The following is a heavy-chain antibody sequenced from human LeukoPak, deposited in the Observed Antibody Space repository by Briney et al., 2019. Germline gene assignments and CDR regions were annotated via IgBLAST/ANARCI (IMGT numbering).Heavy chain of an antibody. CDR1: GGSFSGYY. J-gene: IGHJ6*03. Sequence: SETLSLTCAVYGGSFSGYYWSWIRQPPGKGLEWIGEINHSGSTNHNPSLKSRVTISVDTSKNQFSLKLSSVTAADTAVYYCAKSQWLRDYYYMDVWGKGTTVTVSS. V-gene: IGHV4-34*01. CDR3: AKSQWLRDYYYMDV. D-gene: IGHD6-19*01. CDR2: INHSGST.